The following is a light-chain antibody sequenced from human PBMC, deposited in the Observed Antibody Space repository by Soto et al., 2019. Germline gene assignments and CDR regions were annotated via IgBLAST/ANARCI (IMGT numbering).Light chain of an antibody. CDR3: QQYDNLPIT. V-gene: IGKV1-33*01. Sequence: DIQMTQSPSSLSASVGDRVTITCQASQDISNYLNWYQQKPGKAPKLLIYDASNLETGVPSTFSGSGSGTDFTFTISSLQPEDIATYYCQQYDNLPITFGLGTRLEIK. CDR1: QDISNY. CDR2: DAS. J-gene: IGKJ5*01.